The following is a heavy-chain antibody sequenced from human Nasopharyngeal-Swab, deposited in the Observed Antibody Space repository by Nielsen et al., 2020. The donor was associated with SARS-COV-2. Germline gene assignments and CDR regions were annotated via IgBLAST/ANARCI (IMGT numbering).Heavy chain of an antibody. CDR1: GFTFSSYG. CDR3: ARGRTSGYSYGFYFDY. Sequence: GSLKISCAASGFTFSSYGMHWVRQAPGKGLEWVAVIWYDGSNKYYADSVKGRFTISRDNSKNTLYLQMNSLRAEDTAVYYCARGRTSGYSYGFYFDYWGQGTLVTVSS. V-gene: IGHV3-33*01. J-gene: IGHJ4*02. D-gene: IGHD5-18*01. CDR2: IWYDGSNK.